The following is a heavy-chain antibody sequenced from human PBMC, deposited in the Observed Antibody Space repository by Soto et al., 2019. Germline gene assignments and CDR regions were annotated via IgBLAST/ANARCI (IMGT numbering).Heavy chain of an antibody. Sequence: EVQLLESGGGLVQPGGSLKLSCSASGFTFSSSDMIWVRQAPGKGLEFLSSLDSNGNRIVYSNSVRGRFTISRDNSKNTLYLQINSLRAEDTAIYYCATIQNWGGAYWGQGTLVTVSS. V-gene: IGHV3-23*01. CDR1: GFTFSSSD. CDR2: LDSNGNRI. J-gene: IGHJ4*02. CDR3: ATIQNWGGAY. D-gene: IGHD2-21*01.